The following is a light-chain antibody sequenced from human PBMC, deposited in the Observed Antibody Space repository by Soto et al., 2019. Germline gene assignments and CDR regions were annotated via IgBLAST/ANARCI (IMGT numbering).Light chain of an antibody. CDR3: QSFDNCLSGFYV. Sequence: QSVLTQTPSVSGAPGQTITISCTGTDSNIGAGYDVHWYQHLPGRAPKLLIFGNTHRPSGVPHRFSGSKSGTSASLAITGLQPEDDDDYYCQSFDNCLSGFYVFGSGTKLTVL. J-gene: IGLJ1*01. CDR1: DSNIGAGYD. CDR2: GNT. V-gene: IGLV1-40*01.